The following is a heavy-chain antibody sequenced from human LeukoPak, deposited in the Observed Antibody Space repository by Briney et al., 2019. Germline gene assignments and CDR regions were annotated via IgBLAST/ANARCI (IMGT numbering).Heavy chain of an antibody. J-gene: IGHJ6*02. CDR3: ARSWNIYYYYGMDV. Sequence: GASVTVSYTASGYTFTSYAMHWVRQAPGQRLEWMGWINAGNGNTKYSQKFQGRVTITRDTSASTAYMELSSLRSEDTAVYYCARSWNIYYYYGMDVWGQGTTVTVSS. V-gene: IGHV1-3*01. CDR2: INAGNGNT. D-gene: IGHD1/OR15-1a*01. CDR1: GYTFTSYA.